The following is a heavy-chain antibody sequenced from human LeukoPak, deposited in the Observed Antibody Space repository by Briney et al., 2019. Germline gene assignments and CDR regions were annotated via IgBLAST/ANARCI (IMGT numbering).Heavy chain of an antibody. CDR1: GYIFTSYY. CDR2: INPSGGST. D-gene: IGHD6-19*01. V-gene: IGHV1-46*01. CDR3: ARDRGSSGGGDY. J-gene: IGHJ4*02. Sequence: ASVKVSCKASGYIFTSYYMHWVRQAPGQGLEWMGWINPSGGSTSYAQKFQGRVTMTRDMSTSTVYMELSSLRSEDTAVYYCARDRGSSGGGDYWGQGTLVTVSS.